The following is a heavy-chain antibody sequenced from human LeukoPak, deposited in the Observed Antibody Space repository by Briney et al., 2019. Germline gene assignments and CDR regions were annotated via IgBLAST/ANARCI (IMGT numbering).Heavy chain of an antibody. J-gene: IGHJ4*02. CDR1: GYTFTAYY. Sequence: ASVKVSCKASGYTFTAYYMHWVRQAPGQGLEWMGWINPNSGDTNYAQKFQGRVTMTRDTSISTAYMELSRLRSDDTAVYYCAREIAARQEDDYWGQGTLVTVSS. V-gene: IGHV1-2*02. D-gene: IGHD6-6*01. CDR3: AREIAARQEDDY. CDR2: INPNSGDT.